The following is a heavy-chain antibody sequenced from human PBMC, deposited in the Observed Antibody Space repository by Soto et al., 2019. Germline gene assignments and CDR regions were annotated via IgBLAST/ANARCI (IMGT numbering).Heavy chain of an antibody. V-gene: IGHV3-53*01. CDR2: IYSGGCT. D-gene: IGHD3-10*01. J-gene: IGHJ4*02. Sequence: EVQLVESGGGLIQPGGSLRLSCAVSGFTVSNNYMSWVRQAPGKGLEGVSVIYSGGCTAYGDSVKGRFTISRDNSKNTLYLKMNAPSPGQPAVSCCAPTPGGGGYWGQGTLVTVSS. CDR3: APTPGGGGY. CDR1: GFTVSNNY.